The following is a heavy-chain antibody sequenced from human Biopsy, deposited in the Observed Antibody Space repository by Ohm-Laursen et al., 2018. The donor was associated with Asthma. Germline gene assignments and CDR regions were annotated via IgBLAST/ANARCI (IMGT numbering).Heavy chain of an antibody. D-gene: IGHD5-12*01. CDR3: ARGYSGSDRIVYYYSSLEV. CDR1: GDSFSNYA. CDR2: LIPVLGTP. J-gene: IGHJ6*02. Sequence: SSVKVSCKASGDSFSNYAISWVRQAPGQGLEWMGGLIPVLGTPDHAQMFEGRVTITADESTSTAYMELSSLSPEDTAVYYCARGYSGSDRIVYYYSSLEVWGQGTTVTVSS. V-gene: IGHV1-69*01.